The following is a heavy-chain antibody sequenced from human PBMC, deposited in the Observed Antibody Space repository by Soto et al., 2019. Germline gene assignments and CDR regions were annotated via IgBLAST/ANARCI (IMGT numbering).Heavy chain of an antibody. J-gene: IGHJ4*02. Sequence: GGSLRLSSAASGFTFSSYAMTWVRQAPGKGLEWVSAISDSGGSTYYADSLKGRFTISRDNSKNTLYLQMNSLRAEDTAIYYWAKDLPSTSRTLELWGQGTLVSVSS. CDR1: GFTFSSYA. D-gene: IGHD2-2*01. V-gene: IGHV3-23*01. CDR2: ISDSGGST. CDR3: AKDLPSTSRTLEL.